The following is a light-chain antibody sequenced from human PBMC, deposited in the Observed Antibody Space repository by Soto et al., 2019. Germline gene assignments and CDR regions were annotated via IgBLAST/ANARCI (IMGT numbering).Light chain of an antibody. Sequence: QSVLTQPASVSGSPGQSITISCTGTSSDVGGYNYVSWYQQHPGKAPKLMIYEVSNRPSGVSNRFSGSKSGNTASLTISGLQAEDEADYYCSSYTSSNTPVVFGGGTQLTAL. CDR1: SSDVGGYNY. J-gene: IGLJ2*01. CDR2: EVS. CDR3: SSYTSSNTPVV. V-gene: IGLV2-14*01.